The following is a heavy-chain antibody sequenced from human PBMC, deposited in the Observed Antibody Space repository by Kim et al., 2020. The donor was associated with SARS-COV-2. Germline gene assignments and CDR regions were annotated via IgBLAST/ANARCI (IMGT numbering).Heavy chain of an antibody. V-gene: IGHV3-30*18. J-gene: IGHJ3*02. Sequence: GGSLRLSCAASGFTFSSYGMHWVRQAPGNGLEWVAVISYDGSNKYYADSVKGRFTISRDNSKNTLYLQMNSLRAEDTAVYYCAKSSDIVVVPAAIVFVVPDIWGQGTMVTVSS. CDR2: ISYDGSNK. D-gene: IGHD2-2*01. CDR1: GFTFSSYG. CDR3: AKSSDIVVVPAAIVFVVPDI.